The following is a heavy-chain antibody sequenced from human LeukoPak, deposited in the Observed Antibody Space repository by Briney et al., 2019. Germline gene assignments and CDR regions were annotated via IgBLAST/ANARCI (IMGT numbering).Heavy chain of an antibody. J-gene: IGHJ3*02. V-gene: IGHV4-39*02. CDR1: GGSFSSSSYY. CDR2: IHPSGST. Sequence: SETLSLTCTVSGGSFSSSSYYWGWIRQPPGKGLEWIGEIHPSGSTNYNPSLKSQITISVDTSKNHFSLKLNSVTAADTAVYYCARRLPPSTFDIWGQGTMVTVSS. CDR3: ARRLPPSTFDI.